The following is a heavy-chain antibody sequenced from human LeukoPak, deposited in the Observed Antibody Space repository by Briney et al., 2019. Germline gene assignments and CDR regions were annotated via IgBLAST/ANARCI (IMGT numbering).Heavy chain of an antibody. Sequence: ASVKVSCKVSGYTLTELSMHWVRQAPGKGLEWMGGFDPEDGETIYAQKFQVRVTMSEDTSTDTAYMELSSLRSEDTAVYYCATEGYLGRFAFDIWGQGTMVTVSS. J-gene: IGHJ3*02. CDR1: GYTLTELS. D-gene: IGHD2-2*01. CDR3: ATEGYLGRFAFDI. V-gene: IGHV1-24*01. CDR2: FDPEDGET.